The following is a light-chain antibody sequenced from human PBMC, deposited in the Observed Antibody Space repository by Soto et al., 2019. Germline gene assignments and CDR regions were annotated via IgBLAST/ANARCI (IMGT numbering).Light chain of an antibody. CDR1: SSDIGGYNY. CDR3: SSHTPSNPQV. J-gene: IGLJ3*02. Sequence: QSALTQPASVSGSPGQSITISCTGTSSDIGGYNYVSWYQQHPGNPPKLMIYEVSNRPSGVSNRFSGSKSGNTASLTISGLQAEDEADYYCSSHTPSNPQVFGGGTTLTVL. CDR2: EVS. V-gene: IGLV2-14*01.